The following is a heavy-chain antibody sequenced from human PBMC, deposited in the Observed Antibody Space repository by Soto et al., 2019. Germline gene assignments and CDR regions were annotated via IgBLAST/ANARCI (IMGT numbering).Heavy chain of an antibody. Sequence: PGGSLRLSCAASGFTFSDYEMNWVRQAPGKGLEWVSYIGRSGTTIYYADSVKGRFTISRDNAKNILYLQVNSLRPEDTALYYCETHAPWVGPKHIWGQGTMVTVSS. CDR1: GFTFSDYE. CDR2: IGRSGTTI. J-gene: IGHJ3*02. D-gene: IGHD1-26*01. CDR3: ETHAPWVGPKHI. V-gene: IGHV3-48*03.